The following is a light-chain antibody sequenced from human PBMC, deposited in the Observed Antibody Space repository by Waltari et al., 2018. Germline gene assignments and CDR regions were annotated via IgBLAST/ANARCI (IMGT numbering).Light chain of an antibody. CDR1: SRDVGSYNL. J-gene: IGLJ2*01. CDR3: CSYAGSSTLV. Sequence: QSALTQPASVSGSPGQSITLPCTGTSRDVGSYNLVPWYQQHPGKAPKLTIYEGSKRPSGVSNRFSGSKSGNTASLTISGLQAEDEADYYCCSYAGSSTLVFGGGTKLTVL. CDR2: EGS. V-gene: IGLV2-23*01.